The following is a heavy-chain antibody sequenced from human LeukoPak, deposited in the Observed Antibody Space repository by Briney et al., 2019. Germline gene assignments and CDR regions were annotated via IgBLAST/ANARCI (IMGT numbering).Heavy chain of an antibody. CDR1: GGSFSGYY. V-gene: IGHV4-34*01. D-gene: IGHD3-22*01. CDR2: INHSGST. J-gene: IGHJ4*02. Sequence: PSETLSLTCAVYGGSFSGYYWSWIRQPPGKGLEWIGEINHSGSTNYNPSLKSRVTISVDTSKNQFSLKLSSVTAADTAVYYCARVPRSYYYDSSGRTDYWGQGTLVTVSS. CDR3: ARVPRSYYYDSSGRTDY.